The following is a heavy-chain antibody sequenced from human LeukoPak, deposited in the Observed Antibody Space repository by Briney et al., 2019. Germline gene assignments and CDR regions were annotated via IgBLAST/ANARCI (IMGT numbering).Heavy chain of an antibody. D-gene: IGHD3-22*01. CDR3: ARDDDTTGHYSYFQH. CDR2: IWSDGYKK. V-gene: IGHV3-33*01. CDR1: GFTFSSYG. Sequence: GRSLRLSCAASGFTFSSYGMHWIRQAPGKGLEWVAVIWSDGYKKYYAESVKGRFTVSRDTSKNTLYLQMDSLGAEDTAVYYCARDDDTTGHYSYFQHWGQGTLVTVSS. J-gene: IGHJ1*01.